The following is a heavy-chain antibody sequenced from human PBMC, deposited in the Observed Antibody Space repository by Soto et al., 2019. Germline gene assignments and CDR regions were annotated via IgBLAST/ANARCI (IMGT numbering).Heavy chain of an antibody. CDR1: GGTFSSYA. CDR3: ARDRASYGDYAYYYYGMDV. D-gene: IGHD4-17*01. J-gene: IGHJ6*02. V-gene: IGHV1-69*13. CDR2: IIPIFGTA. Sequence: SVKVSCKASGGTFSSYAISWVRQAPGQGLEWMGGIIPIFGTANYAQKFQGRVTITADESTSTAYMELSSLRSEDTAVYYCARDRASYGDYAYYYYGMDVWGQGTTVTVSS.